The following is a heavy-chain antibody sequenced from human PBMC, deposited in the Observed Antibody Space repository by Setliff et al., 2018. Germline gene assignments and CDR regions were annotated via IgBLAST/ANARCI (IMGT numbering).Heavy chain of an antibody. J-gene: IGHJ6*02. Sequence: SETLSLTCAVYGGSFSGYYWGWIRQPPGKGLEWIGEINHSGSTYYNPSLKSRVTISVDTSKNQFSLKLSSVTAADTAVYYCARQAKSIAAPPADYYGMDVWGQGTTVTVSS. CDR2: INHSGST. V-gene: IGHV4-34*01. CDR3: ARQAKSIAAPPADYYGMDV. CDR1: GGSFSGYY. D-gene: IGHD6-6*01.